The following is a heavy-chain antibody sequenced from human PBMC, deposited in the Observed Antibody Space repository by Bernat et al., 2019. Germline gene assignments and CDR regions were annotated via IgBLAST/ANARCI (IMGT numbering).Heavy chain of an antibody. D-gene: IGHD3-10*01. Sequence: QLQLQESGPGLVKPSETLSLTCTVSGGSISSSSYYWGWIRQPPGKGLEWIGSIYYSGSTYYNPSLKSRVTISVDTSKNQFSLKLGSVTAADTAVYYCARNYYYGSGSYSPWGQGTLVTVSS. CDR1: GGSISSSSYY. CDR3: ARNYYYGSGSYSP. V-gene: IGHV4-39*01. CDR2: IYYSGST. J-gene: IGHJ5*02.